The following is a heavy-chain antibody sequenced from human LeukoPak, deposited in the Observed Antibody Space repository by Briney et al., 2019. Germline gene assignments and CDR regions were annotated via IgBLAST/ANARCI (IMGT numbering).Heavy chain of an antibody. CDR1: GFTFSSYA. CDR2: ISYDGSNK. J-gene: IGHJ4*02. CDR3: ARFSGYFMGYCGGSCSPGYFDY. Sequence: PGGSLRLSCAASGFTFSSYAMHWVRQAPGKGLEWVSVISYDGSNKYYADSVKGRFTISRDNSKNTLYLQMNSLRAEDTAVYYCARFSGYFMGYCGGSCSPGYFDYWGQGTLVTVSS. V-gene: IGHV3-30*04. D-gene: IGHD2-15*01.